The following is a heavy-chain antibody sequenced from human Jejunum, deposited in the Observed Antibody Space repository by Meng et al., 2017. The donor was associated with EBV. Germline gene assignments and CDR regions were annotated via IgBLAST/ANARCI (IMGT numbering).Heavy chain of an antibody. D-gene: IGHD5-12*01. CDR2: LNPNNGAT. J-gene: IGHJ4*02. CDR3: VGEIVAPYSFDQ. Sequence: QVQLVLAGAAVTKPGASVKLSCKTSGYTFIDYHVHWVRQAPGQGLEWMGILNPNNGATSYAQRIRGRVTMTRDTSTSTVYMELSSLRSEDTALYYCVGEIVAPYSFDQWGQGTLVTVSS. V-gene: IGHV1-46*01. CDR1: GYTFIDYH.